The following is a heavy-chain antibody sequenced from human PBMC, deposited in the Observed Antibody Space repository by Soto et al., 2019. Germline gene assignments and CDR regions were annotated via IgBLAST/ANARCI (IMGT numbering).Heavy chain of an antibody. J-gene: IGHJ4*02. CDR1: GGSISSGDYY. D-gene: IGHD2-21*01. Sequence: QVQLQESGPGLVKPSQTLSLTCTVSGGSISSGDYYWSWIRQPPGKGLEWIGYIYYSGSTYYNPSSRGRLTIPEDTSRTQSSRSLSSVTAAEPAVNYCAQINCGGACYLAYWGREPWSPSPQ. CDR2: IYYSGST. V-gene: IGHV4-30-4*01. CDR3: AQINCGGACYLAY.